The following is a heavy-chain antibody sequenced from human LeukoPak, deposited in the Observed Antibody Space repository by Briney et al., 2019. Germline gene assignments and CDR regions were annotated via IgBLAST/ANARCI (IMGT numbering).Heavy chain of an antibody. Sequence: SETLSLTCTVSGDSISSYYWNWIRQPPGKGLEWIGYIYYIGSTNYNPSLKSRVTISVDTSKNQFSLKLSSVTAADTAVYYCARGPYDYVWGSDRYTAPIWFDPWGQGTLVTVSS. CDR3: ARGPYDYVWGSDRYTAPIWFDP. D-gene: IGHD3-16*02. J-gene: IGHJ5*02. CDR1: GDSISSYY. CDR2: IYYIGST. V-gene: IGHV4-59*01.